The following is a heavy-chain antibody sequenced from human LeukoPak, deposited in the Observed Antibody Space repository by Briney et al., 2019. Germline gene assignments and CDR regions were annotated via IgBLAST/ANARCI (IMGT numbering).Heavy chain of an antibody. CDR1: GGSISSSSYY. CDR2: IYYSGST. V-gene: IGHV4-39*01. J-gene: IGHJ6*03. Sequence: PSETLSLTXTVSGGSISSSSYYWGWIRQPPGKGLEWIGSIYYSGSTYYNPSLKSRVTISVDTSKNQFSLKLSSVTAADTAVYYCARQPLELPYYYYYMDVWGKGTTVTVSS. D-gene: IGHD1-7*01. CDR3: ARQPLELPYYYYYMDV.